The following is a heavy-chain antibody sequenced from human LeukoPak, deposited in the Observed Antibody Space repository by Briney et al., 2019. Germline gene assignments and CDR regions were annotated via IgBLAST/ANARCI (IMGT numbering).Heavy chain of an antibody. J-gene: IGHJ6*02. V-gene: IGHV1-24*01. D-gene: IGHD4-17*01. Sequence: GASVKVSCKVSGYTLTELSMHWVRQAPGKGLEWMGGFDPEDGETIYAQKFQGRVTITADKSTSTAYMELSSLRSEDTAVYYCARPVATVTTVGMDVWGQGTTVTVSS. CDR3: ARPVATVTTVGMDV. CDR2: FDPEDGET. CDR1: GYTLTELS.